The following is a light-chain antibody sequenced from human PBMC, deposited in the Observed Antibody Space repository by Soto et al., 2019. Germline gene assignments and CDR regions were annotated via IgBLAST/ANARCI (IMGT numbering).Light chain of an antibody. J-gene: IGKJ3*01. V-gene: IGKV1-27*01. CDR3: QKYNSAPIFT. CDR2: AAS. Sequence: DIQMTQSPSSLSASVGDRVTITCRASQGISNYLAWYQQKPGKVPKLLIYAASTLQSGVPSRFSGSGSGTDFTLTISSLQPEDVATYYCQKYNSAPIFTFGPGNKVDIK. CDR1: QGISNY.